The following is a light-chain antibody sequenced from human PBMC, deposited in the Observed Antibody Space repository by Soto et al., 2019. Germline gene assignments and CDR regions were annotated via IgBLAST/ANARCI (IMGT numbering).Light chain of an antibody. V-gene: IGLV2-8*01. Sequence: QSALTQPPSASGSPGQSVTISCTGSSSDVGGYNYVSWYQHHPGQAPKLLIYEVTKRPSGVPDRFSGSKSGNTASLTVSVLQAEDEADYFCSSFAGTNNLYVFGTGTKLTVL. J-gene: IGLJ1*01. CDR2: EVT. CDR1: SSDVGGYNY. CDR3: SSFAGTNNLYV.